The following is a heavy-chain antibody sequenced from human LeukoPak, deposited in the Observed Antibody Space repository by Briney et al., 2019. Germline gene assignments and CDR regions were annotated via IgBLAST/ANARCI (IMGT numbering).Heavy chain of an antibody. CDR1: DDSITAYH. Sequence: SETLSLTCTVSDDSITAYHWNWIRQPAGKGLEWVGRIFSSGSTNYSPSLKSRVTMSVDTSKNQFSLKLSSVTAADTAVYYCARDVKSRRRQWFGELSVYYYYYMDVWGKGTTVTISS. CDR3: ARDVKSRRRQWFGELSVYYYYYMDV. D-gene: IGHD3-10*01. V-gene: IGHV4-4*07. CDR2: IFSSGST. J-gene: IGHJ6*03.